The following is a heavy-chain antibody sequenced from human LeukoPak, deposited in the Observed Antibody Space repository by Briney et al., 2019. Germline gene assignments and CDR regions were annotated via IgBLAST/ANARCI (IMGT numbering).Heavy chain of an antibody. D-gene: IGHD3-22*01. CDR2: INSYGAYT. J-gene: IGHJ4*02. CDR1: GFTFSSYW. CDR3: AKRDSSGSYYFDY. V-gene: IGHV3-23*01. Sequence: GGSLRLSCAASGFTFSSYWMSWVRQAPGKGLEWVSTINSYGAYTYYADSVRGRFTISRDNSKNTLYLQMNSLRAEDTAVFYCAKRDSSGSYYFDYWGQGTLVTVSS.